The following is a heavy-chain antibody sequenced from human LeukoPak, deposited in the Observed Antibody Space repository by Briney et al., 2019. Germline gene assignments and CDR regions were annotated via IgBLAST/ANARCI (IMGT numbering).Heavy chain of an antibody. Sequence: ASVKVSCKASGYTFTSYGISWVRQAPGQELEWMGWISTYNGNTNYIQKLQGRVTMTTDTSTSTAYMELRSLRSDDTAVYYCAREMAVAGRGSVYWGQGTLVTVSS. V-gene: IGHV1-18*01. CDR3: AREMAVAGRGSVY. J-gene: IGHJ4*02. CDR2: ISTYNGNT. CDR1: GYTFTSYG. D-gene: IGHD6-19*01.